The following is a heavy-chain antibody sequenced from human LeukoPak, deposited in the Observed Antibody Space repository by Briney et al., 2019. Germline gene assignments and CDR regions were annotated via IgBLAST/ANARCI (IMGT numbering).Heavy chain of an antibody. V-gene: IGHV4-34*01. Sequence: SETLSLTCAVYGWSFSGYYWSWIRQPPGKGLEWIGEINHSGSTNYNPSLKSRVTISVDTSKNQFSLKLSSVTAADTAVYYCARARPICTNGVCSDDFDYWGQGTLVTVSS. J-gene: IGHJ4*02. CDR3: ARARPICTNGVCSDDFDY. D-gene: IGHD2-8*01. CDR2: INHSGST. CDR1: GWSFSGYY.